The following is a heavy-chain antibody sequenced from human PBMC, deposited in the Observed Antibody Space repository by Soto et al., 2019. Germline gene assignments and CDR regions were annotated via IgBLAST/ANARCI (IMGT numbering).Heavy chain of an antibody. Sequence: QVQLQESGPGLVKPSQTLSLTCTVSGGSISSGGYYWSWIRQHPGKGLEWIGYIYYSGSTYYNPSLKSRVTISVDTSKNQFSLKLSSVTAADTALYYCARDSSDTAMVTRGLDYWGQGTLVTVSS. CDR1: GGSISSGGYY. CDR3: ARDSSDTAMVTRGLDY. J-gene: IGHJ4*02. CDR2: IYYSGST. V-gene: IGHV4-31*03. D-gene: IGHD5-18*01.